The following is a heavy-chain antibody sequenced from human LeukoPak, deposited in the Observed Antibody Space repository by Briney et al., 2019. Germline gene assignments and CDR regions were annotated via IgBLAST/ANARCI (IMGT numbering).Heavy chain of an antibody. J-gene: IGHJ3*02. V-gene: IGHV1-8*01. Sequence: ASVKVSCKASGYTFTSYDINWVRQATGQGLEWMGWMNPNSGNTVYAQKFQGRVTMTRNTSISTAYMELSSLRSEDTAVYYCARGNRRGYRNHDAFDIWGQGTMVTVSS. CDR3: ARGNRRGYRNHDAFDI. D-gene: IGHD5-18*01. CDR1: GYTFTSYD. CDR2: MNPNSGNT.